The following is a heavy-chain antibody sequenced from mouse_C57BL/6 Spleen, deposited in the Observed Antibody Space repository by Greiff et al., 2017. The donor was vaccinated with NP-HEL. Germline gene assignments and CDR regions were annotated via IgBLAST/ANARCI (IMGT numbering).Heavy chain of an antibody. Sequence: QVHVKQSGAELVRPGASVTLSCKASGYTFTDYEMHWVKQTPVHGLEWIGAIDPETGGTAYNQKFKGKAILTADKSSSTAYMELRSLTSEDSAVYYCTRDGNYDYFDYWGQGTTLTVSS. CDR3: TRDGNYDYFDY. V-gene: IGHV1-15*01. CDR1: GYTFTDYE. D-gene: IGHD2-1*01. J-gene: IGHJ2*01. CDR2: IDPETGGT.